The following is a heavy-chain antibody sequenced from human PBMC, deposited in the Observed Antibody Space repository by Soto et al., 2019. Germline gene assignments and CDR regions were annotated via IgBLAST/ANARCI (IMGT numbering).Heavy chain of an antibody. CDR2: IYYSGHI. J-gene: IGHJ4*02. Sequence: QVQLQESGPGLVKPSETLSLTCNVSGASITTYYWSWIRQPPGKGLEWIGYIYYSGHINYNPSLKSRVTISVDTSNNQFSLKLSSVTAADTAVYYCARHGATNWGGFFVSWGLGTLVSVSS. V-gene: IGHV4-59*08. D-gene: IGHD7-27*01. CDR3: ARHGATNWGGFFVS. CDR1: GASITTYY.